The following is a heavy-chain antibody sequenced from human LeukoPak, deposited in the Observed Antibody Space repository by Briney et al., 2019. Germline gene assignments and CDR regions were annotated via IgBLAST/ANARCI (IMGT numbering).Heavy chain of an antibody. Sequence: GGSLRLSCATSGFTVSSNYMTWVRQAPGKGLEWVSVVYTGGSTYSADSVKGRFTISRENSKHTLYLQMNSLRAEDTAVYYCARGLAAAGLYFDYWRQGTLVTVSS. CDR3: ARGLAAAGLYFDY. V-gene: IGHV3-53*01. D-gene: IGHD6-13*01. CDR2: VYTGGST. J-gene: IGHJ4*02. CDR1: GFTVSSNY.